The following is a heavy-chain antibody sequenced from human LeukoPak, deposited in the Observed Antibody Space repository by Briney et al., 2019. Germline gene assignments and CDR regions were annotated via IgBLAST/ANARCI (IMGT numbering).Heavy chain of an antibody. D-gene: IGHD3-22*01. V-gene: IGHV4-59*08. CDR1: GGSISGYY. CDR2: IHYSGST. CDR3: ARLDSSGYAYFDS. J-gene: IGHJ4*02. Sequence: PSETLSLTCTVSGGSISGYYWIWIRQPPGKGLEYIAYIHYSGSTDYNPSLKSRVIISLDMSKNQFSLKLSSGTAADTAVYYCARLDSSGYAYFDSWGQGTPVTVSS.